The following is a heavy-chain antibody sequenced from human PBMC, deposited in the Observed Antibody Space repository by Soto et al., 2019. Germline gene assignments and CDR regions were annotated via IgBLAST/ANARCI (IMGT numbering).Heavy chain of an antibody. Sequence: ASVKVSCKASGYTFANYGIHWVRQAPGQRLEWMGWINAGNGGTKYSENFQGRVTITRDTSASTVYLGLSSLRSEDTAVYYCARDRVESGYPEYFQHWGQGTLVTVSS. J-gene: IGHJ1*01. CDR2: INAGNGGT. D-gene: IGHD3-22*01. CDR3: ARDRVESGYPEYFQH. CDR1: GYTFANYG. V-gene: IGHV1-3*01.